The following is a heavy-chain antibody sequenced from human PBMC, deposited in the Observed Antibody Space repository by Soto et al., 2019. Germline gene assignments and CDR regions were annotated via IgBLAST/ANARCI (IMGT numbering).Heavy chain of an antibody. CDR1: GFTFGDYY. Sequence: GSLRLSCAASGFTFGDYYMTWIRQAPGKGLEWVSFIGNRGTGIYYADSVKGRFTIFRDNAKNSLYLQMNSLRAEDTAMYYCARDLRAVGMASRFDPWGQGTLVTVSS. CDR2: IGNRGTGI. CDR3: ARDLRAVGMASRFDP. V-gene: IGHV3-11*01. J-gene: IGHJ5*02. D-gene: IGHD6-13*01.